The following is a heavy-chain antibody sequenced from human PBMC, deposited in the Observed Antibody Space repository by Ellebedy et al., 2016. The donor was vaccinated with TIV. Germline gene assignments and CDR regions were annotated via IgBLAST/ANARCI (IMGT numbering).Heavy chain of an antibody. D-gene: IGHD3-10*01. J-gene: IGHJ4*02. CDR2: INAGNGNT. CDR1: GYTFTTYA. CDR3: ARGPILWFGELLDY. Sequence: AASVKVSCKASGYTFTTYAIHWVRQAPGQRLEWMGWINAGNGNTKYSQNFQGRVTITRDTSASTAYMELSSLRSEDTAVYYCARGPILWFGELLDYWGQGTLVTISS. V-gene: IGHV1-3*01.